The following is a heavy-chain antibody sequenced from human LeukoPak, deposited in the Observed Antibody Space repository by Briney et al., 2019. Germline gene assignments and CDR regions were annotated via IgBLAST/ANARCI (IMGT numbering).Heavy chain of an antibody. CDR3: ARVRVAGTNWFDP. D-gene: IGHD6-19*01. V-gene: IGHV1-18*01. Sequence: VASVKVSCKASGYTFTNYGISWVRQAPGQGLEWMGWISAYNGNTNYAQKLQGRVTMTTDTSTSTAYMELRSLRSDDTAVYYCARVRVAGTNWFDPWGQGTLVTVSS. J-gene: IGHJ5*02. CDR2: ISAYNGNT. CDR1: GYTFTNYG.